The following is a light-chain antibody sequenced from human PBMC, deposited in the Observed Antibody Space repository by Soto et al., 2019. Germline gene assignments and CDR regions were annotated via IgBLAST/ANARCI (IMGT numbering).Light chain of an antibody. J-gene: IGKJ4*01. CDR2: DAS. V-gene: IGKV3-11*01. CDR1: QSVSTY. CDR3: QQRSNWPST. Sequence: EIVLTQSPVTLSLSPGERATLSCRASQSVSTYLAWYQQKPGRAPRLLIYDASSRATVIPARFSGSGSGTDFTLTISSLEPEDFAVYYCQQRSNWPSTFGGGTKVEIK.